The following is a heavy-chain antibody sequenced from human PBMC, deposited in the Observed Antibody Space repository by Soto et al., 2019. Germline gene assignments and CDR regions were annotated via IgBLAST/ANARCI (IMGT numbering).Heavy chain of an antibody. D-gene: IGHD1-26*01. J-gene: IGHJ4*02. CDR1: GGSISSTNYY. CDR2: IYYSGST. CDR3: ARLFPHSGSYLDY. Sequence: SETLSLTCTVSGGSISSTNYYWGWIRQPPGKGLEWIGSIYYSGSTYYNPSPKSRVTISVDTSKDQFSLKLSSVTAADTAVYYCARLFPHSGSYLDYWGQGTLVTVSS. V-gene: IGHV4-39*01.